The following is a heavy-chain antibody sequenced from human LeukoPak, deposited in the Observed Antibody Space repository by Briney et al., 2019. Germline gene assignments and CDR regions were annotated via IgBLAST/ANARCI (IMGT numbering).Heavy chain of an antibody. CDR1: GYTFDTSS. CDR2: ISPNNGNT. CDR3: TRVRNSNNWWGAFDI. J-gene: IGHJ3*02. Sequence: ASVKVSCKAFGYTFDTSSISWVRRAPGQRLEWMGWISPNNGNTHYAQGVQGRVTMTTDTSRSTAYMELRSLRSDDTAVYYCTRVRNSNNWWGAFDIWGQGTMVTVSS. D-gene: IGHD1-1*01. V-gene: IGHV1-18*01.